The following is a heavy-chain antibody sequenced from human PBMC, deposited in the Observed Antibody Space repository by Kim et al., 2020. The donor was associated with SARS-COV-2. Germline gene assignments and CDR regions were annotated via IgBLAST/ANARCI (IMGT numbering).Heavy chain of an antibody. D-gene: IGHD3-22*01. Sequence: SLKGRVTISVDTSKNQFSLKLSSVTAADTAVYYCARDHPYYDSSGYTGDYWGQGTLVTVSS. J-gene: IGHJ4*02. CDR3: ARDHPYYDSSGYTGDY. V-gene: IGHV4-61*02.